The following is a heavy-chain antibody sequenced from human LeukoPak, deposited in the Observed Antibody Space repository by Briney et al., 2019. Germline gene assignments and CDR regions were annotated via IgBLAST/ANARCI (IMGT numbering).Heavy chain of an antibody. Sequence: PGGSLRLSCAASGFTFSSYAMSWVRQAPGKGLEWVSAISGSGGSTYYADSVKGRFTISRDNSKNTLYLQMNSLRAEDTAVYHCAKDPHYYDSSGSDYWGQGTLVTVSS. D-gene: IGHD3-22*01. CDR3: AKDPHYYDSSGSDY. CDR1: GFTFSSYA. CDR2: ISGSGGST. J-gene: IGHJ4*02. V-gene: IGHV3-23*01.